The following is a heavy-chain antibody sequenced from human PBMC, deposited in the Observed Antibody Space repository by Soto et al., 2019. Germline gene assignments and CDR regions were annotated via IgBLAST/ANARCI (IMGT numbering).Heavy chain of an antibody. D-gene: IGHD6-13*01. CDR1: GLSRTSGAVG. CDR3: AHRLPGPSGYDV. J-gene: IGHJ6*02. CDR2: IYWNDEQ. Sequence: SGPTLVNPTHTLMLTSKFSGLSRTSGAVGVGWVRQPPGEGLEWLALIYWNDEQYYNPSLRNRLTITRDNTKNQVVLTMTNMDPVDTATYYCAHRLPGPSGYDVWGQGTTVTVSS. V-gene: IGHV2-5*01.